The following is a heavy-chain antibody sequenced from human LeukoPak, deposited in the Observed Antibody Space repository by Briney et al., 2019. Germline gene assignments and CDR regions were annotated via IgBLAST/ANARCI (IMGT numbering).Heavy chain of an antibody. CDR2: ISYDGSNK. V-gene: IGHV3-30*19. Sequence: GGSLRLSCAASGLTFSSHGFHWVRQAPGKGLEWVAVISYDGSNKYYADSVKGRFTISRDNSKNTLYLQMNSLRAEDTAVYYSARRGATTSGGYFDYWGQGTLVTVSS. CDR3: ARRGATTSGGYFDY. CDR1: GLTFSSHG. J-gene: IGHJ4*02. D-gene: IGHD1-26*01.